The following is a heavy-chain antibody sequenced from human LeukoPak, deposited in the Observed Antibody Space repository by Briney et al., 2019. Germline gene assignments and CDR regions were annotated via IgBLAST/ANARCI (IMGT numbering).Heavy chain of an antibody. CDR3: AKDWDIVATITGDAFDI. CDR2: ISGSGGST. D-gene: IGHD5-12*01. Sequence: GGSLRLSCAASGFTFSSYAMRWVRQAPGKGLEWVSAISGSGGSTYYADSVKGRFTISRDNSKNTLYLQMNSLRAEDTAVYYCAKDWDIVATITGDAFDIWGQGTMVTVSS. J-gene: IGHJ3*02. V-gene: IGHV3-23*01. CDR1: GFTFSSYA.